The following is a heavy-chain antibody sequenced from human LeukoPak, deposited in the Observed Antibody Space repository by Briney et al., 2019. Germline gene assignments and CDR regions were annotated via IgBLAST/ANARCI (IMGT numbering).Heavy chain of an antibody. CDR2: INPNSGGT. CDR1: GYTFTAYY. V-gene: IGHV1-2*02. Sequence: ASVKVSCKASGYTFTAYYMHWVRQAPGQGLEWMGWINPNSGGTNYAQKFQGRVTMTRDTSISTAYMELSRLRSDDTAVYYCARDRGYCSSTSCYRPGDYWGQGTLVTVSS. CDR3: ARDRGYCSSTSCYRPGDY. J-gene: IGHJ4*02. D-gene: IGHD2-2*03.